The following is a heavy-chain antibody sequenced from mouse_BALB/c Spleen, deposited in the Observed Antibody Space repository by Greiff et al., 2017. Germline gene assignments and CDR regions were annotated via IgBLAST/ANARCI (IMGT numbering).Heavy chain of an antibody. V-gene: IGHV1-67*01. J-gene: IGHJ4*01. CDR1: GYTFTDYA. D-gene: IGHD2-1*01. CDR2: ISTYYGNT. CDR3: ARSHGNSMDY. Sequence: VQLQQSGPELVRPGVSVKISCKGSGYTFTDYAMHWVKQSHAKSLEWIGFISTYYGNTNYNQKFKGKATMTVDKSSSTAFMELARLTSEDSAIYYCARSHGNSMDYWGQGTSVTVSS.